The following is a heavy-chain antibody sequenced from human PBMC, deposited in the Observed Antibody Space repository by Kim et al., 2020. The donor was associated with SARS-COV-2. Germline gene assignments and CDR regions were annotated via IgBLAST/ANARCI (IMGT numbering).Heavy chain of an antibody. J-gene: IGHJ6*02. CDR1: GFTVSSNY. Sequence: GGSLRLSCAASGFTVSSNYMSWVRQAPGKGLEWVSVIYSGGSTYYADSVKGRFTTPRANSKNTLYLKMNXXRAGDTAVYYCARGXTVMVRGVIYYYGRDVWGQGXTVTVSS. V-gene: IGHV3-53*01. CDR2: IYSGGST. D-gene: IGHD3-10*01. CDR3: ARGXTVMVRGVIYYYGRDV.